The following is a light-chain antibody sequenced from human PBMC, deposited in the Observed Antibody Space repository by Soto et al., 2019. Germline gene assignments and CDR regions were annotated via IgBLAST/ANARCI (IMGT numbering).Light chain of an antibody. Sequence: DIQWTQSPSLLSASVGDRVTITCRASHDISTYLAWYQQKPGKAPKLMIYEASTLQSGVPSRFSGSGSGTEITLTISGLLPEDFATYHCQQLNTLPFTFGQGTRLEIK. CDR3: QQLNTLPFT. CDR1: HDISTY. V-gene: IGKV1-9*01. CDR2: EAS. J-gene: IGKJ5*01.